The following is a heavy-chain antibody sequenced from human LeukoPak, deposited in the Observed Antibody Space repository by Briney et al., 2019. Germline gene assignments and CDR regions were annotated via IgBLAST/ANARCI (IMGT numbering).Heavy chain of an antibody. CDR1: GYTFTSYG. J-gene: IGHJ4*02. CDR2: ISAYNGNT. D-gene: IGHD3-10*01. CDR3: ARDQNYYGSGSYYSTIDY. V-gene: IGHV1-18*01. Sequence: GASVKVSCKASGYTFTSYGISWVRQAPGQGLEWMGWISAYNGNTNYAQKLQGRVTMTTDTSTSTAYMELRSLRSDDTAVYYCARDQNYYGSGSYYSTIDYWGQGTLVTVSS.